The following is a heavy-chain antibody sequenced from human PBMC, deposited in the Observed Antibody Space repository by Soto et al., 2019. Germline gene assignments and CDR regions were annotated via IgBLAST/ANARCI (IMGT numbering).Heavy chain of an antibody. J-gene: IGHJ6*03. CDR1: GGSFSGYY. D-gene: IGHD7-27*01. Sequence: SETLSLTCAVYGGSFSGYYWSWIRQPPGKGLEWIGEINHSGSTNYNPSLKSRVTISVDTSKNQFSLKLSSVTAADTAVYYCARGSLGKGYMDVWGKGTTVTVSS. V-gene: IGHV4-34*01. CDR3: ARGSLGKGYMDV. CDR2: INHSGST.